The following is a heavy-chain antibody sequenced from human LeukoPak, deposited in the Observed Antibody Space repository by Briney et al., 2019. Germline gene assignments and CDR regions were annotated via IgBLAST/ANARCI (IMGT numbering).Heavy chain of an antibody. V-gene: IGHV3-21*01. CDR2: ITSSSGYI. D-gene: IGHD1-7*01. Sequence: GGSLRLSCAASGFTFSSYTMNWVRQAPGKGLEWVSSITSSSGYIYYADSVRGRFTISRDNAKKSLFLEMNSLRAEDTAVYFCARESGTSNGMDLWGQGTTVTVSS. CDR3: ARESGTSNGMDL. J-gene: IGHJ6*02. CDR1: GFTFSSYT.